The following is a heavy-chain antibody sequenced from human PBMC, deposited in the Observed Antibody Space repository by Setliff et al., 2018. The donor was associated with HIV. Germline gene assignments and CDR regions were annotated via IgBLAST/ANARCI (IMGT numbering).Heavy chain of an antibody. Sequence: PSETLSLTCTVSAASIRSHYWSWIRQSPGKGLEWIGNFYYTGSTDYNPSFKSRVTISLDKSNNQISLNLSSATAADTAVYYCARHAAGPDGPFDYWGQGTLVTVSS. J-gene: IGHJ4*02. CDR3: ARHAAGPDGPFDY. CDR2: FYYTGST. CDR1: AASIRSHY. D-gene: IGHD2-2*01. V-gene: IGHV4-59*11.